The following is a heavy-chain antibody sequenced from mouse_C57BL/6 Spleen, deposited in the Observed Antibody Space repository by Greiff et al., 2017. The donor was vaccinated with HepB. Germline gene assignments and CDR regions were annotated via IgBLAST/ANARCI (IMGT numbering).Heavy chain of an antibody. Sequence: VQVVESGPGLVQPSQSLSITCTVSGFSLTSYGVHWVRQSPGKGLEWLGVIWSGGSTDYNAAFISRLSISKDNSKSQVFFKMNSLQADDTAIYYCARKDYYGSRMAMDYWGQGTSVTVSS. V-gene: IGHV2-2*01. CDR1: GFSLTSYG. CDR3: ARKDYYGSRMAMDY. J-gene: IGHJ4*01. CDR2: IWSGGST. D-gene: IGHD1-1*01.